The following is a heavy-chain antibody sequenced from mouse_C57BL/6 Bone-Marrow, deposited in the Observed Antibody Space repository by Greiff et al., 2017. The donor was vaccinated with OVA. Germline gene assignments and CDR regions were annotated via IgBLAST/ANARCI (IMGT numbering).Heavy chain of an antibody. D-gene: IGHD2-3*01. CDR2: ISDGGSYT. CDR1: GFTFSSYA. Sequence: EVKLVESGGGLVKPGGSLKLSCAASGFTFSSYAMSWVRQTPEKRLEWVATISDGGSYTYYPDNVKGRFTISRDNAKNNLYLQMSHLKSEDTAMYYCARDPRWLLRYFDVWGTGTTVTVSS. J-gene: IGHJ1*03. CDR3: ARDPRWLLRYFDV. V-gene: IGHV5-4*01.